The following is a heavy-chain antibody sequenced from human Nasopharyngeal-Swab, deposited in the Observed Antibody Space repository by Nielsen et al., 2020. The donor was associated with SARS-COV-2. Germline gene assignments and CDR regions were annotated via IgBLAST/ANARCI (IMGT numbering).Heavy chain of an antibody. D-gene: IGHD5-12*01. CDR3: ARGVGAYDLDYYVDV. J-gene: IGHJ6*03. Sequence: GESLKISCAASGFTFSSYSMKWVRQAPGKGLEWISAISTRGTDIYYADSVKGRFTISRDNARRSLFLQMTSLRAEDTAVYYCARGVGAYDLDYYVDVWGKGTTVTVSS. V-gene: IGHV3-21*01. CDR2: ISTRGTDI. CDR1: GFTFSSYS.